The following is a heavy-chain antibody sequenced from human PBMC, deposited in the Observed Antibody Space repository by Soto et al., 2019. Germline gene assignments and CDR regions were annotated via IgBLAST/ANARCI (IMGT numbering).Heavy chain of an antibody. CDR1: GFTFSSYA. Sequence: GGSLRLSCAASGFTFSSYAMSWVRQAPGKGLEWVSAISGSGGSTYYADSVKGRFTISRDNSRNTLYLQLNSLGVEDTAVYFCSKAQGFCTGCSCYPNWFYPCGPGTLVTGSS. J-gene: IGHJ5*02. V-gene: IGHV3-23*01. CDR2: ISGSGGST. CDR3: SKAQGFCTGCSCYPNWFYP. D-gene: IGHD2-15*01.